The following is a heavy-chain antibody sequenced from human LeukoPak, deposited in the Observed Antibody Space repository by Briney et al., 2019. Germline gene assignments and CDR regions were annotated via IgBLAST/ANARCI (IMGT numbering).Heavy chain of an antibody. D-gene: IGHD5-24*01. CDR2: ISSNSHYI. J-gene: IGHJ4*02. CDR3: ARDGYNLAFDY. CDR1: GYTLTELS. V-gene: IGHV3-21*01. Sequence: SCKVSGYTLTELSMHWVRQAPGKGLEWVSSISSNSHYIHYADSMKGRFTISRDNAKNSLYLQVNSLRAEDTALYYCARDGYNLAFDYWGQGTLVTVSS.